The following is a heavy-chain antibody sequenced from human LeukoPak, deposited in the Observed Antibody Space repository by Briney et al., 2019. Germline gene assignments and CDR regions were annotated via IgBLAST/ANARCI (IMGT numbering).Heavy chain of an antibody. CDR2: TYYSGST. J-gene: IGHJ5*02. Sequence: SETLSLTCTVSGGSISSSSYYWGWIRQPPGKGLEWIGSTYYSGSTNYNPSLKSRVTISVDTSKNQFSLKLSSVTAADTAVYYCARRRRIVVVVVATRDGGGDWFDPWGQGTLVTVSS. CDR1: GGSISSSSYY. V-gene: IGHV4-39*01. CDR3: ARRRRIVVVVVATRDGGGDWFDP. D-gene: IGHD2-15*01.